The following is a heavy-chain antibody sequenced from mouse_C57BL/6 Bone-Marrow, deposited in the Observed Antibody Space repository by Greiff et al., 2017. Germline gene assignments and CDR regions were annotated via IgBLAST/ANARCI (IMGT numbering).Heavy chain of an antibody. J-gene: IGHJ2*01. D-gene: IGHD1-1*01. CDR3: TLNYYGSSYPYYFDY. V-gene: IGHV14-4*01. Sequence: EVQLQESGAELVRPGASVKLSCTASGFNIKDDYMHWVKQRPEQGLEWIGWIDPENGDTEYASKFQGKATITADTSSNTAYLQLSSLTSEDTAVYYCTLNYYGSSYPYYFDYWGQGTTLTVSS. CDR1: GFNIKDDY. CDR2: IDPENGDT.